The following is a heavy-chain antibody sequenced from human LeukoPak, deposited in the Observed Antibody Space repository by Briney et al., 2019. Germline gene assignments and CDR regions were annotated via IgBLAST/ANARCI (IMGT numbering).Heavy chain of an antibody. V-gene: IGHV5-51*01. D-gene: IGHD6-13*01. CDR3: ARQDIATDALYYFDY. CDR2: IYPGDSDT. CDR1: GYSFTSYW. Sequence: PGESLKISCKGSGYSFTSYWIGWVRQMPGKGLEWMGIIYPGDSDTRYSPSFQGQVTISADKSISTAYLQWSSPKASDTAMYYCARQDIATDALYYFDYWGQGTLVTVSS. J-gene: IGHJ4*02.